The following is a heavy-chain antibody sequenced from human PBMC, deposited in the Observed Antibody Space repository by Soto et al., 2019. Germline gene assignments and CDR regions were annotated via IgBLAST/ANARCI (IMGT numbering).Heavy chain of an antibody. V-gene: IGHV1-69*01. Sequence: QVQLVQSGAEVKKPGSSVKVSCKASGGTFSSYAISWVRQAPGQGLEWMGGIIPIFGTANYAQKFQGRVTINADESTSTAYMELSSLRSEDTAVYYCARGDVDTAMVDYYYGMDVWGQGTTVTVSS. D-gene: IGHD5-18*01. J-gene: IGHJ6*02. CDR1: GGTFSSYA. CDR2: IIPIFGTA. CDR3: ARGDVDTAMVDYYYGMDV.